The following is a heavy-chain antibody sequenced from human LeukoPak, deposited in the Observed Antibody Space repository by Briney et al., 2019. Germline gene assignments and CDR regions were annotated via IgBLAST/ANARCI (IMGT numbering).Heavy chain of an antibody. Sequence: QPGGSLRLSCAASGFTFSSYGMHWVRQPPGKGLEWVAFIRYDGSHKYYADSVKGRFTISRDNSKNTLYLQMNSLRAEDTAVYYCAKGSGYEHNYYYYYMDVWGKGTTVTISS. D-gene: IGHD5-12*01. J-gene: IGHJ6*03. V-gene: IGHV3-30*02. CDR1: GFTFSSYG. CDR3: AKGSGYEHNYYYYYMDV. CDR2: IRYDGSHK.